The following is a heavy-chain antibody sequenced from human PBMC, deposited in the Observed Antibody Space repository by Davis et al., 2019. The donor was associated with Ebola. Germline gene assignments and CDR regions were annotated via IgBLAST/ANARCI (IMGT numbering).Heavy chain of an antibody. J-gene: IGHJ4*02. V-gene: IGHV3-23*01. CDR1: GFTFSSYA. CDR3: AKELAMIVVVIPY. Sequence: GESLKISCAASGFTFSSYAMSWVRQAPGKGLEWVSAISGSGGSTYYADSVKGRFTISRDNSKNTLYLQMNSLRAEDTAVYYCAKELAMIVVVIPYWGQGTLVTVSS. D-gene: IGHD3-22*01. CDR2: ISGSGGST.